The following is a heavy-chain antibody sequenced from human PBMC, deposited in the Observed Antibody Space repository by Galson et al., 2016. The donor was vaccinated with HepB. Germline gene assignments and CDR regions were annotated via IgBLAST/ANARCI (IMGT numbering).Heavy chain of an antibody. CDR3: ARGSAWSHFDN. J-gene: IGHJ4*02. D-gene: IGHD2-8*02. Sequence: SVKVSCKASGYTFASYDIHWVRQATGQGLEWMGWMNPNTGSTGYAQKFQGRVTMTRFSSITTAFMELSSLTSADTAVYYCARGSAWSHFDNWGQGTVVTVSS. V-gene: IGHV1-8*01. CDR2: MNPNTGST. CDR1: GYTFASYD.